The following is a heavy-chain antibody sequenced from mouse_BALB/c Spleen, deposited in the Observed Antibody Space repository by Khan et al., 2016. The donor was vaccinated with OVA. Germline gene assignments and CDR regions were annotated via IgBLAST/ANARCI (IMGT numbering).Heavy chain of an antibody. J-gene: IGHJ3*01. D-gene: IGHD1-1*01. CDR3: TGLAYYYGSGVFAY. CDR2: VSTGGSYT. Sequence: VQLKESGGDLVKPGGSLKLSCAASGFTFSTYGMSWVRQAPDKRLEWVATVSTGGSYTYYPDSVKGRFTISSDNAKNIRYLQISGLRSVDTARFYCTGLAYYYGSGVFAYWGQGTLVTVSA. CDR1: GFTFSTYG. V-gene: IGHV5-6*01.